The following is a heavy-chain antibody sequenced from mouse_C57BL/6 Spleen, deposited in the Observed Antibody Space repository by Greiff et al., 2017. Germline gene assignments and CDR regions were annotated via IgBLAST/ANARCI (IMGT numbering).Heavy chain of an antibody. CDR2: IWSGGST. Sequence: VQLVESGPGLVQPSQSLSITCKVSGFSLTSYGVHWVRHSPGKGLEWLGVIWSGGSTDYNAAFISRLSISKDNSKSQVFSKMNSLQADGTAIYYCDKRNDGYSFGYWGQGTTLTVSS. CDR3: DKRNDGYSFGY. D-gene: IGHD2-3*01. CDR1: GFSLTSYG. V-gene: IGHV2-2*01. J-gene: IGHJ2*01.